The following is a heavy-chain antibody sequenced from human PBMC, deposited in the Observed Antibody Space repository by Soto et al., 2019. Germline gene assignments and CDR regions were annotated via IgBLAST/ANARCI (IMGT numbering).Heavy chain of an antibody. J-gene: IGHJ6*02. Sequence: SVKVSCKASGGTFSSYAISWVRQAPGQGLEWMGGIIPIFGTANYAQKFQGRVTITADKSTSTAYMELSSLRSEDTAVYYCARGVMVRGVIGYYYYGMDVWGQGTTVTVTS. CDR2: IIPIFGTA. V-gene: IGHV1-69*06. D-gene: IGHD3-10*01. CDR3: ARGVMVRGVIGYYYYGMDV. CDR1: GGTFSSYA.